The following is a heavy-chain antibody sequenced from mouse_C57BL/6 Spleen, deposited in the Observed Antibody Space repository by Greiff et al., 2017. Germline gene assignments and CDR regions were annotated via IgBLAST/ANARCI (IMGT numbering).Heavy chain of an antibody. CDR1: GYTFTSYW. CDR3: ARSYYDYDRRYFDV. CDR2: IDPSDSYT. V-gene: IGHV1-69*01. Sequence: VQLQQPGAELVMPGASVKLSCKASGYTFTSYWMHWVKQRPGQGLEWIGEIDPSDSYTNYNQKFKGKSTLTVDKSSSTAYMQLSSLTSEDSAVYYCARSYYDYDRRYFDVWGTGTTVTVSS. D-gene: IGHD2-4*01. J-gene: IGHJ1*03.